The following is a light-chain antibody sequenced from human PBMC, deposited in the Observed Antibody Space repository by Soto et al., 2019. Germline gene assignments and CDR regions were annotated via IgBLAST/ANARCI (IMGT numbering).Light chain of an antibody. Sequence: DIQMTQSPSSLSASVGDTVTITCRASQSINSRFSWYQQKAGQAPKLLIYAASRLQSGVPSRFSGSGSGTDFTLTTSSLQPEDFATYFCQQSYSRVTFGQGTKV. CDR1: QSINSR. CDR3: QQSYSRVT. V-gene: IGKV1-39*01. CDR2: AAS. J-gene: IGKJ1*01.